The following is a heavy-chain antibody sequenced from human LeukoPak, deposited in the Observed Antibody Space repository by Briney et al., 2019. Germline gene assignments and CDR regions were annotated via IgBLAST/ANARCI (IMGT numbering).Heavy chain of an antibody. V-gene: IGHV3-7*01. CDR3: ARGDYYDSSDYFNDAFDI. CDR2: IKQDGGAK. Sequence: GGSLRLSCAASGFTVSSNYMSWVRQAPGKGLEWVANIKQDGGAKYYVDSVKGRFSISRDNAKNSLYLQMNSLRAEDTAVYFCARGDYYDSSDYFNDAFDIWGQGTMVTISS. D-gene: IGHD3-22*01. J-gene: IGHJ3*02. CDR1: GFTVSSNY.